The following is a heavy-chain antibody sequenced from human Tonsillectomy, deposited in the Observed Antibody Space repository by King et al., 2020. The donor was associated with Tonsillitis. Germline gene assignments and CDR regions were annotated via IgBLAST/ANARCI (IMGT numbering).Heavy chain of an antibody. CDR3: ARVGNYNAYYFDY. J-gene: IGHJ4*02. CDR2: TRNKANSYTT. CDR1: GFTFSDHY. Sequence: VQLVESGGGLVQPGGSLRLSCAASGFTFSDHYMDWVRQAPGKGLEWVGRTRNKANSYTTEYAASVKGRFTISRDDSKNSLYLQMNSLKTEDTAVYYCARVGNYNAYYFDYWGQGTLVTVSS. D-gene: IGHD1-7*01. V-gene: IGHV3-72*01.